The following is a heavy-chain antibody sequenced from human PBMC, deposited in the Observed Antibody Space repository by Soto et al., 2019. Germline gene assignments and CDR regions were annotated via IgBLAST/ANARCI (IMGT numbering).Heavy chain of an antibody. CDR2: MDPNSGST. Sequence: QAQLVQSGAEVKKPGASVKVSCKASGYTFTSYDINWVRQAPGQGLEWLGWMDPNSGSTGYAQNFQGRVTMTRNISINTAHMELSSLRSEDPAVYYCARERKFDFWRKGLDVWGQGTTVTVSS. CDR1: GYTFTSYD. J-gene: IGHJ6*02. V-gene: IGHV1-8*01. CDR3: ARERKFDFWRKGLDV. D-gene: IGHD3-3*01.